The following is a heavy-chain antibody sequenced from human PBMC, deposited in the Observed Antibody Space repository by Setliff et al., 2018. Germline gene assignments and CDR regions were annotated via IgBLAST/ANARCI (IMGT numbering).Heavy chain of an antibody. CDR2: MYGNS. V-gene: IGHV4-61*10. Sequence: SETLSLTCTVSGGSVGNSYYYWTWIRQPAGKGLEWIGRMYGNSNYNPSLKSRVTMSIDTSKNKFSLKLSSVTAADTAVYYCARGPGAATGEGFDIWGQGTMVTVSS. CDR3: ARGPGAATGEGFDI. J-gene: IGHJ3*02. CDR1: GGSVGNSYYY. D-gene: IGHD7-27*01.